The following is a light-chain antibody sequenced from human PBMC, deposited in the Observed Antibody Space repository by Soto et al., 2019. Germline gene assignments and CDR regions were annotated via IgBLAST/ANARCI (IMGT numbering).Light chain of an antibody. CDR3: QRYVYPIFT. V-gene: IGKV3-20*01. Sequence: IVLTQSPGTLSVSPGERVILACRASQNVIHNFLAWYQQKPGQAPRLLIYGASTRTSGVPERFSGRGSGTDFTLTISTLEPEDSAVYFCQRYVYPIFTFGPGTKLEI. J-gene: IGKJ2*01. CDR1: QNVIHNF. CDR2: GAS.